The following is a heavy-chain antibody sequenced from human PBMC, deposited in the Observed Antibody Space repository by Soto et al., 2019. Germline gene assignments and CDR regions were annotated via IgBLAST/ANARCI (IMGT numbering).Heavy chain of an antibody. J-gene: IGHJ3*01. CDR1: GFTFSNLC. D-gene: IGHD1-20*01. CDR2: VNGDGSST. Sequence: GGSMRLSCGASGFTFSNLCMHWVRQAPGKGLVWVSRVNGDGSSTFYADSVKGRFTISRDNAENTVFLQMDSLRAEDTAVYYCARDNWNTVWGQGTVVTVSS. CDR3: ARDNWNTV. V-gene: IGHV3-74*01.